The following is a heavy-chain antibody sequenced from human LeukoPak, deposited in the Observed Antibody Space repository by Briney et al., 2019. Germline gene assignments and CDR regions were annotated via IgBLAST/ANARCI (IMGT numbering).Heavy chain of an antibody. CDR2: IYYSGST. V-gene: IGHV4-30-4*07. J-gene: IGHJ4*02. CDR1: GGSISSGGYS. CDR3: ARAPRSSGWPFDY. D-gene: IGHD6-19*01. Sequence: KPSETLSLTCAVSGGSISSGGYSWSWIRQPPGKGLEWIGYIYYSGSTYYNPSLKSRVTISVDTSKNQFSLKLSSVTAADTAVYYCARAPRSSGWPFDYWGQGTLVTVSS.